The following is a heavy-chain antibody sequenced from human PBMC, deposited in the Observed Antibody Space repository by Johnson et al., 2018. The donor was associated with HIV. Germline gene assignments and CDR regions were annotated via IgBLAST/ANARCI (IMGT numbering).Heavy chain of an antibody. CDR3: AKEGRYVEGAFDI. D-gene: IGHD5-12*01. V-gene: IGHV3-30*18. J-gene: IGHJ3*02. Sequence: QVHLVESGGGVVQPGRSLRLSCAVSGFTFRSYGVHWVRQAPGKGLEWVAVISYDGSNKYYADSVKGRFTISRDNSKNTLYLQMNSLRAEDTAVYYCAKEGRYVEGAFDIWGQGTMVTVSS. CDR2: ISYDGSNK. CDR1: GFTFRSYG.